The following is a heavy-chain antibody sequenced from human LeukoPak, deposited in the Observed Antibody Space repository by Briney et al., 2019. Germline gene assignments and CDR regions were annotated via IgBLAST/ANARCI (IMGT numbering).Heavy chain of an antibody. CDR1: GFTFSSYG. D-gene: IGHD1-1*01. CDR3: AKDSTGFDY. Sequence: GGSLRLSCAASGFTFSSYGMHWVRQAPGKGLEWVAVISYDGSNKYYADSVKGRFTISRDNSKNTLYLQMNSLRAEDTAVYYCAKDSTGFDYWGQGTLVTVSS. CDR2: ISYDGSNK. V-gene: IGHV3-30*18. J-gene: IGHJ4*02.